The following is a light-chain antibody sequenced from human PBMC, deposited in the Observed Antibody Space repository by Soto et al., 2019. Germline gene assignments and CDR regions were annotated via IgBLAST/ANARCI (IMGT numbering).Light chain of an antibody. V-gene: IGKV1-17*02. CDR1: QAIGTA. CDR3: RQQYSYPRG. Sequence: APSVYGSVKDSEASPCRASQAIGTALGWYQQKPGKAPKRLIYAASSLQRGARPRFSGSGAGTVSTLTIRNPQPGDFATYFRRQQYSYPRGFGQGTKVEFK. J-gene: IGKJ1*01. CDR2: AAS.